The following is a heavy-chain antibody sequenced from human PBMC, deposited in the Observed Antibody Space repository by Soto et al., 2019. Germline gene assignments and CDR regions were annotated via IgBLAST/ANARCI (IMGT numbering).Heavy chain of an antibody. CDR3: TTGGDILTGYYY. CDR2: IKSKTDGGTT. V-gene: IGHV3-15*01. Sequence: EVQLVESGGGLVKPGGSLRLSCAASGFTFSNAWMSWVRQAPGKGLEWVGRIKSKTDGGTTDYAAPVKGRFTISRDDSKNTLYLQMNSLKAEDTAVYYCTTGGDILTGYYYWGQGTLVTVSS. D-gene: IGHD3-9*01. J-gene: IGHJ4*02. CDR1: GFTFSNAW.